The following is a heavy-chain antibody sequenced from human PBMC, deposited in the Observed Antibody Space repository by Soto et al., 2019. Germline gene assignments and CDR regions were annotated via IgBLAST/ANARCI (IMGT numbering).Heavy chain of an antibody. V-gene: IGHV3-48*02. CDR2: VSSSSSTI. CDR3: ARGPYYDSSGYLNY. CDR1: GFTFSSYS. Sequence: GGSLRLSCAASGFTFSSYSMNWVRQAPGKGLEWISYVSSSSSTIYYADSVKGRFTISRDNARNSLYLQMNSLRDEDTAVYYCARGPYYDSSGYLNYWGQGTLVTVSS. D-gene: IGHD3-22*01. J-gene: IGHJ4*02.